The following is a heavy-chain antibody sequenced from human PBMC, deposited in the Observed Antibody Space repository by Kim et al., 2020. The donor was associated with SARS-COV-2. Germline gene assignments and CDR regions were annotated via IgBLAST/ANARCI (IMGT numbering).Heavy chain of an antibody. D-gene: IGHD3-10*01. CDR3: AHFYGSGSYDY. Sequence: NRSGPSLKSRLTITKDTSKNQVVLTMTNMDPVDTATYYCAHFYGSGSYDYWGQGTLVTVSS. CDR2: N. V-gene: IGHV2-5*05. J-gene: IGHJ4*02.